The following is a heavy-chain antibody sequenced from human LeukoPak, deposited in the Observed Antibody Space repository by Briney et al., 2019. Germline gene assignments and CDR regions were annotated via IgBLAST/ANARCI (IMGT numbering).Heavy chain of an antibody. CDR1: GFTFSNYA. D-gene: IGHD4-17*01. CDR2: ISGSGGTT. CDR3: AKDFRGYGDYYFDY. V-gene: IGHV3-23*01. Sequence: GGSLRLSCAASGFTFSNYAMSWVRQAPGKGLEWVSAISGSGGTTYYADSVKGRLTVSRDNSKNTLYLQVNSLRAADTAVYYCAKDFRGYGDYYFDYWGQGTLVTVSS. J-gene: IGHJ4*02.